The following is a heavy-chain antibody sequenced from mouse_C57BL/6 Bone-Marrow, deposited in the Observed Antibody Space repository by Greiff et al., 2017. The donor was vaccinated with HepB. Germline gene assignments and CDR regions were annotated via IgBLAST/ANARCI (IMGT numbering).Heavy chain of an antibody. Sequence: EVQLVESGGDLVKPGGSLKLSCAASGFTFSSYGMSWVRQTPDKRLEWVATISSGGSYTYYPDSVKGRFTSSRDNAKNTLYLQMSSLKSEDTAMYYCARRLLLYFDYWGQGTTLTVSS. V-gene: IGHV5-6*01. J-gene: IGHJ2*01. CDR3: ARRLLLYFDY. D-gene: IGHD1-1*01. CDR2: ISSGGSYT. CDR1: GFTFSSYG.